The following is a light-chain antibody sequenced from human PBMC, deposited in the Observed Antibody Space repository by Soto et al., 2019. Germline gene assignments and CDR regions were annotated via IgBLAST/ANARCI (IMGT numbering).Light chain of an antibody. CDR1: QSVSSSY. CDR3: QQYGSSRWT. V-gene: IGKV3-20*01. J-gene: IGKJ1*01. CDR2: GAS. Sequence: EIVLTQSPGTLSLSPGERATLSCRASQSVSSSYLAWYQQNRGQAPRLLIYGASSRAPGIPDRFGGSGSGTDFPLTISRLEPEDFAVDYCQQYGSSRWTFGQGTKVELK.